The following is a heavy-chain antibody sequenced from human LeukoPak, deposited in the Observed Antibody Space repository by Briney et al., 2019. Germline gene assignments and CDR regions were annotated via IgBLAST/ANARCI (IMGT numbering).Heavy chain of an antibody. CDR3: ARHLTGERAFDI. CDR1: GGSISSYY. J-gene: IGHJ3*02. V-gene: IGHV4-59*01. CDR2: IYYSGST. Sequence: SETLSLTCTVSGGSISSYYWSWIRQPPGKGLEWIGYIYYSGSTNFNPSLKSRVTMSVDTSKNQFSLKLSSVTAADTAVYYCARHLTGERAFDIWGQGTLVTVSS. D-gene: IGHD7-27*01.